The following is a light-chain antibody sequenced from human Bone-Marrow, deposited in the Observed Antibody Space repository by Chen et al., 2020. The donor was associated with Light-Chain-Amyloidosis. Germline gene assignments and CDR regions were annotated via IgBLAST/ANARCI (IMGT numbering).Light chain of an antibody. CDR3: CSYAGSSTV. Sequence: QSALTQPAPVSGSPGQSITISCTGTSSDVGSYNLVSWYQQHPGKAPKLMIYEGSKRPSGVSNRFSGSKSGNTASLTISGLQAEDEADYYCCSYAGSSTVFGTGTKVIVL. CDR2: EGS. V-gene: IGLV2-23*03. CDR1: SSDVGSYNL. J-gene: IGLJ1*01.